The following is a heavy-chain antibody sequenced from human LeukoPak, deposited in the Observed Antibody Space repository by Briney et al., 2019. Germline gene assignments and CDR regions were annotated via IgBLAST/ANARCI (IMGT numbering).Heavy chain of an antibody. J-gene: IGHJ3*02. V-gene: IGHV4-4*02. CDR1: GGSISSSNW. D-gene: IGHD4-17*01. CDR3: ARDFGDYIRDDAFDI. CDR2: IYHSGST. Sequence: PSETLSLTCAVSGGSISSSNWWSWVRQPPGKGLEWIGEIYHSGSTNYNPSLKSRVTISVDTSKNQFSLKLSSVTAADTAVYYCARDFGDYIRDDAFDIWGQGTMVTVSS.